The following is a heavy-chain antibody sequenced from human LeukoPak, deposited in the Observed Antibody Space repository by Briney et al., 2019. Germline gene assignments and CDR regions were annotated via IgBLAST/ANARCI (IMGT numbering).Heavy chain of an antibody. Sequence: ASVKVSCKASGYTFTSYGISWVRQAPGQGLEWMGWISAYDGNTNYAQKLQGRVTMTTDTSTSTAYMELRSLRSDDTAVYYCARGDADTATNWFDPWGQGTLVTVSS. CDR1: GYTFTSYG. CDR3: ARGDADTATNWFDP. J-gene: IGHJ5*02. CDR2: ISAYDGNT. V-gene: IGHV1-18*01. D-gene: IGHD5-18*01.